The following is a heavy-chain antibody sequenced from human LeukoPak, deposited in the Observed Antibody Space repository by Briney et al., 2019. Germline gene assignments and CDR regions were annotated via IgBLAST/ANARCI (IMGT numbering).Heavy chain of an antibody. J-gene: IGHJ4*02. V-gene: IGHV3-66*01. CDR3: ASKVTTGY. Sequence: PGGSLRLSCVISGLTVSSTYMSWVRQAPGKGMEWVAVIYSGGTTIYADSVKGRFIVYRDSSKNTLYLQMDSLRAEDTAVYYCASKVTTGYWGQGTLVTVSS. D-gene: IGHD4-17*01. CDR1: GLTVSSTY. CDR2: IYSGGTT.